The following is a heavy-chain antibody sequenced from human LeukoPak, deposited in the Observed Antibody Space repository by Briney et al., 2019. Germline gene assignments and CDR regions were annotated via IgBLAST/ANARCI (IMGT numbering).Heavy chain of an antibody. CDR3: AKGDTTGWSVSAFDI. CDR1: GFTFYDYA. V-gene: IGHV3-9*01. D-gene: IGHD1-26*01. J-gene: IGHJ3*02. CDR2: ISWNSDSV. Sequence: HPGRSLRLSCAASGFTFYDYAMHWVRHTGKGLEWVSGISWNSDSVGYADSVQGRFTTSRDNGKNSLYLQMNSLRTEDTALYYCAKGDTTGWSVSAFDIWGRGTMVTVSS.